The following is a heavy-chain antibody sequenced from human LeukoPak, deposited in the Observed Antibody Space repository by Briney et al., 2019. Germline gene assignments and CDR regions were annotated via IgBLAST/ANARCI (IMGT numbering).Heavy chain of an antibody. CDR2: ISPSSGDT. D-gene: IGHD3-10*01. V-gene: IGHV1-2*02. J-gene: IGHJ4*02. CDR1: GYTFTGFY. Sequence: ASVKVSCKTSGYTFTGFYIHWLRQAPGQGPEWMGWISPSSGDTNYAQKFQGRVTMTRDTSISTAYMELSRLRSDDTAVYYCARDPAETTLQGVTLVDYWGQGTLVTVSS. CDR3: ARDPAETTLQGVTLVDY.